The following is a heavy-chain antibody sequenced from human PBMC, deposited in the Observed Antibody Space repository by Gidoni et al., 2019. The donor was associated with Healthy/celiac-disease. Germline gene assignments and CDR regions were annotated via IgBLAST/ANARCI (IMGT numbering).Heavy chain of an antibody. Sequence: QVQLVQSGAEVKKPGASVKVSCKASGYTFTSYGISWVRQAPGQGLEWMGWISAYNGNTNYAQKLQGRATMTTDTSTSTAFMELRSLRSDDTAVYYCARVGTAAAGTTSLYYYYYYMDVWGKGTTVTVSS. CDR2: ISAYNGNT. V-gene: IGHV1-18*01. D-gene: IGHD6-13*01. CDR1: GYTFTSYG. J-gene: IGHJ6*03. CDR3: ARVGTAAAGTTSLYYYYYYMDV.